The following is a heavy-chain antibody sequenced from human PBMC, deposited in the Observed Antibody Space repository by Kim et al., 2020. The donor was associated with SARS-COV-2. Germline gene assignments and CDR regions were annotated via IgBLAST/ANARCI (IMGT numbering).Heavy chain of an antibody. CDR2: T. Sequence: TSYSPSFQGQVPFSADKSISTAYLQWSSLKASDTAIYYCAREAEFYYGMDVWGQGTTVTVSS. D-gene: IGHD2-15*01. J-gene: IGHJ6*02. CDR3: AREAEFYYGMDV. V-gene: IGHV5-51*01.